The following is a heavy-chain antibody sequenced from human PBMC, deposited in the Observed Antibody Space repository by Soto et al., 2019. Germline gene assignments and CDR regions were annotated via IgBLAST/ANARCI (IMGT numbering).Heavy chain of an antibody. V-gene: IGHV4-34*01. CDR3: ARGITIFGVVIPSVAFDI. D-gene: IGHD3-3*01. J-gene: IGHJ3*02. Sequence: PSETLSLTCAVYGGSFSGYYWSWIRQPPGKGLEWIGEINHSGSTNYNPSLKSRVTISVDTSKNQFSLKLSSVTAADTAVYYCARGITIFGVVIPSVAFDIWGHGTMVTVSS. CDR1: GGSFSGYY. CDR2: INHSGST.